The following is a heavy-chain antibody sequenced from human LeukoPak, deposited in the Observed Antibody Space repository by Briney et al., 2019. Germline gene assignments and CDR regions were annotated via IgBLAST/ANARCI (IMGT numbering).Heavy chain of an antibody. CDR3: ARHKSFYYLSPMDA. D-gene: IGHD2/OR15-2a*01. CDR2: IYYTGST. J-gene: IGHJ5*01. Sequence: SSETLSLTCPVSGGSVSSSRYYWGWIRQPPGKGLEWIGCIYYTGSTYYKPSLKSRVTISVYASKIQLSLKLSSVTAADVVVFFCARHKSFYYLSPMDAWGQGTLVTVSS. CDR1: GGSVSSSRYY. V-gene: IGHV4-39*01.